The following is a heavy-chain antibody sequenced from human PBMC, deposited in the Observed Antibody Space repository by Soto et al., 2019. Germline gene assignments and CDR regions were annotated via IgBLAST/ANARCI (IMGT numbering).Heavy chain of an antibody. CDR3: ARDPGKYGDPAGLYFDH. D-gene: IGHD3-10*01. J-gene: IGHJ4*02. Sequence: GASVKVSCKASGYTFTSYYMHWVRQAPGQGLEWMGIINPSGGSTSYAQKFQGRVTMTRDTSTSTVYMELSSLRSEDTAVYYCARDPGKYGDPAGLYFDHWGQGTLVTVSS. CDR2: INPSGGST. V-gene: IGHV1-46*03. CDR1: GYTFTSYY.